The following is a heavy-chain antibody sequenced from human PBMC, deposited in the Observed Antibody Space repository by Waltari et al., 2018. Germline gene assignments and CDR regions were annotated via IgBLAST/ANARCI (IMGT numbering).Heavy chain of an antibody. CDR1: GFTFSNYA. CDR2: IGGGGSTT. CDR3: AKKLGVSSWYYFDY. D-gene: IGHD1-26*01. J-gene: IGHJ4*02. V-gene: IGHV3-23*01. Sequence: EVQLLESGGDLVQPGGSLRLSCAASGFTFSNYALPWVRQAPGKGLEWVSVIGGGGSTTYYADSVKGRFTISRDNSKNTLYLQMNRLRVEDTAVYYCAKKLGVSSWYYFDYWGQGTLVTVSS.